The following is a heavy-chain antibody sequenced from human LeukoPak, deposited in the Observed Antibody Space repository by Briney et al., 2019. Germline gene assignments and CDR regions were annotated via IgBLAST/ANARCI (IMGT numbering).Heavy chain of an antibody. V-gene: IGHV3-23*01. D-gene: IGHD3-22*01. J-gene: IGHJ5*02. CDR2: ISGSGGST. CDR3: VKAGTYYYDTRFDP. CDR1: GFTFSSYA. Sequence: PGGSLRLSCAASGFTFSSYAMSWVRQAPGKGLEWVSAISGSGGSTYYADSVKGRFTISRDNSKNTLYLQMNSLRAEDTAVYYCVKAGTYYYDTRFDPWGQGTLVTVSS.